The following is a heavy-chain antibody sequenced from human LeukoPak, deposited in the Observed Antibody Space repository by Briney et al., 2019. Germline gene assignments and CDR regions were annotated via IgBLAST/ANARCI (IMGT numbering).Heavy chain of an antibody. CDR2: ISSSGSTI. CDR3: ARDAMPLWFGYNWFDP. D-gene: IGHD3-10*01. CDR1: GFTFSDYY. V-gene: IGHV3-11*04. J-gene: IGHJ5*02. Sequence: PGGSLRLSCAASGFTFSDYYMSWIRQAPGKGLEWVSYISSSGSTIYYADSVKGRFTISRDNAKNSLYLQMNSLRAEDTAVYYCARDAMPLWFGYNWFDPWGQGTLVTVSS.